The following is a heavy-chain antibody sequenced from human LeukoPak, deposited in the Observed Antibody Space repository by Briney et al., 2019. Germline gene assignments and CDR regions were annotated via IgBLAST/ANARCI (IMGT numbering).Heavy chain of an antibody. CDR1: GDSVSSNSVA. Sequence: SQTLSLTCAISGDSVSSNSVAWNWIRQSPSRGLEWLGRTYYRSKWYNDYEVSVKSRITINPDTSKNQFSLQLNSVTPEDTAVYYCARSPEAYDSSGYDYWGQGTLVTVSS. D-gene: IGHD3-22*01. V-gene: IGHV6-1*01. CDR2: TYYRSKWYN. CDR3: ARSPEAYDSSGYDY. J-gene: IGHJ4*02.